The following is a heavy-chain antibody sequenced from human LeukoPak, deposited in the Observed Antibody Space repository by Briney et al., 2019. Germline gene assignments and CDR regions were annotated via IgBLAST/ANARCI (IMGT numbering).Heavy chain of an antibody. D-gene: IGHD4-17*01. CDR2: ISSSGSTI. V-gene: IGHV3-48*03. CDR3: ARDLSYGDYRSRFDY. CDR1: GFTFSSYE. Sequence: GGSLRLSCAASGFTFSSYEMNWVRQAPGKGLEWASYISSSGSTIYYADSVKGRFTISRDNAKNSLYLQMNSLRAEDTAVYYCARDLSYGDYRSRFDYWGQGTLVTVSS. J-gene: IGHJ4*02.